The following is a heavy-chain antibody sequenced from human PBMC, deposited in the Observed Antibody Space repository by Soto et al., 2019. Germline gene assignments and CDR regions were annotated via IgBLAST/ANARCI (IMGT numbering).Heavy chain of an antibody. CDR2: ISYDGSNK. V-gene: IGHV3-30-3*01. J-gene: IGHJ4*02. Sequence: PGGSLRLSCAASGFTFSSYAMHWVRQAPGKGLEWVAVISYDGSNKYYADSVKGRFTISRDNSKNTLYLQMNSLRAEDTAVYYCARDQKDYSYGVIDYWGQGALVTVSS. CDR1: GFTFSSYA. D-gene: IGHD5-18*01. CDR3: ARDQKDYSYGVIDY.